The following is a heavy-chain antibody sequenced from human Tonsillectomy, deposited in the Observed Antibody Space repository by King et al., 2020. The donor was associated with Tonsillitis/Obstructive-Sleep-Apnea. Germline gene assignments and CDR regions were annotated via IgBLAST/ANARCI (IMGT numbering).Heavy chain of an antibody. Sequence: QLVQSGAEVKKPGSSVKVSCKASGGTFSSYAISWVRQAPGQGLEWMGRIIPILGIANYAQKFQGRVTITADKSTSAAYMELSSLRSEDTAVYYCAREGDCSGGSCYSLYYYYSMDVWGKGTAVTVSS. V-gene: IGHV1-69*09. CDR2: IIPILGIA. D-gene: IGHD2-15*01. CDR3: AREGDCSGGSCYSLYYYYSMDV. J-gene: IGHJ6*03. CDR1: GGTFSSYA.